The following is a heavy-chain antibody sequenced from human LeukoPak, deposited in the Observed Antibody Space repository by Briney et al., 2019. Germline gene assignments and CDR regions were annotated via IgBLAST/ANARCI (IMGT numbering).Heavy chain of an antibody. D-gene: IGHD3-9*01. CDR3: ARDLRIYYDILTGYKNWFDP. CDR2: IYYSGST. J-gene: IGHJ5*02. V-gene: IGHV4-39*07. CDR1: GGSISSSSYY. Sequence: PSETLSLTCTVSGGSISSSSYYWGWIRQPPGKGLEWIGSIYYSGSTYYNPSRKSRVTISVDTSKNQFSLKLSSVTAADTAVYYCARDLRIYYDILTGYKNWFDPWGQGTLVTVSS.